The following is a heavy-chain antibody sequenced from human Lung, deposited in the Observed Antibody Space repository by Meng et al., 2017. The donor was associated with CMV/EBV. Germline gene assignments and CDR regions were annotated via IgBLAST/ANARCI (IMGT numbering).Heavy chain of an antibody. CDR2: IYHSGST. V-gene: IGHV4-4*02. D-gene: IGHD6-19*01. Sequence: QVTLRASGPGLVKPSGTLSLTCAVSGGSISSSNWWSWVRQPPGKGLEWIGEIYHSGSTNYNPSLKSRVTISVDKSKNQFSLKLSSVTAADTAVYYCASFPPPGKQWLVTDYWGQGTLVTVAS. CDR1: GGSISSSNW. CDR3: ASFPPPGKQWLVTDY. J-gene: IGHJ4*02.